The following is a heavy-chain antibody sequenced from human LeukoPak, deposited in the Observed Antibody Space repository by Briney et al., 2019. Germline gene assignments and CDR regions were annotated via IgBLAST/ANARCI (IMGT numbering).Heavy chain of an antibody. CDR1: GYTFTSRW. CDR2: IYPGDSDT. CDR3: ATPATAYSLFDY. J-gene: IGHJ4*02. V-gene: IGHV5-51*01. D-gene: IGHD3-9*01. Sequence: GESLKISCKGSGYTFTSRWIGWVRQMPGKGLEWMGIIYPGDSDTRYSPSFQGQVTISADKSISTAYLQWSSLKASDTAVYYCATPATAYSLFDYWGQGTLVTVSS.